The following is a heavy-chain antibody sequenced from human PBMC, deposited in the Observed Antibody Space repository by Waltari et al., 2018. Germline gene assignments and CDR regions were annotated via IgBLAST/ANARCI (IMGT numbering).Heavy chain of an antibody. J-gene: IGHJ6*03. CDR3: ARLANIVVATGYYYYMDV. CDR2: INHGGST. Sequence: QVQLQQWGAGLLKPSETLSLTCAVYGGSFSGYYWSWIRQPPERGLEWLGEINHGGSTNYNPSLKSRVTISVDTSKNQFSLKLSSVTAADTAVYYCARLANIVVATGYYYYMDVWGKGTTVTVSS. CDR1: GGSFSGYY. V-gene: IGHV4-34*01. D-gene: IGHD2-21*01.